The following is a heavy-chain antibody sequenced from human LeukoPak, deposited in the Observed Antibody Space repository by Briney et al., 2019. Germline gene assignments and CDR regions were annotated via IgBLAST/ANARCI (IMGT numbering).Heavy chain of an antibody. D-gene: IGHD6-13*01. CDR2: IYYSGST. CDR1: GGSISSSSYY. J-gene: IGHJ6*02. CDR3: ARQGYSSSWQIYYYYGMDV. Sequence: PLETLSLTCTVSGGSISSSSYYWVWIRQPPGKGLEWIGSIYYSGSTYYNPPLKSRVTISVDTSKNHFSLKLSSVTAADTAVYYCARQGYSSSWQIYYYYGMDVWGQGTTVTVSS. V-gene: IGHV4-39*01.